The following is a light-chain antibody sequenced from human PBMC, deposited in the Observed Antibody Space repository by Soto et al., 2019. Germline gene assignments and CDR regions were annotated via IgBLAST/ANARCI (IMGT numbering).Light chain of an antibody. J-gene: IGKJ1*01. CDR3: QQYGTLPWT. V-gene: IGKV3-20*01. Sequence: EIVLTQSPATLSLSPGERATLSCRASQSVSSSYLAWYQQKPGQAPRLLMYGASSRATGIPDRFSGSGSGTDFTLTISRLEPEDFAVFYCQQYGTLPWTFGQGTKVDIK. CDR2: GAS. CDR1: QSVSSSY.